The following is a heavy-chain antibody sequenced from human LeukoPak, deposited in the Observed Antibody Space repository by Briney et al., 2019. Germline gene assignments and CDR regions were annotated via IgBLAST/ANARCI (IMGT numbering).Heavy chain of an antibody. D-gene: IGHD2-2*02. CDR3: ARDREYCSSTSCYSWFDP. V-gene: IGHV3-11*01. CDR2: ISSSGSTI. J-gene: IGHJ5*02. Sequence: PGGSLRLSCAASGFTFSDYYMSWIRQAPGKGLEWVSYISSSGSTIYCADSVKGRFTISRDNAKNSLYLQMNSLRAEDTAVYYCARDREYCSSTSCYSWFDPWGQGTLVTVSS. CDR1: GFTFSDYY.